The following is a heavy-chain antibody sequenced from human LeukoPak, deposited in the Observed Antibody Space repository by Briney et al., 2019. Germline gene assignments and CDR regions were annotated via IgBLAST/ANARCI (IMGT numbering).Heavy chain of an antibody. J-gene: IGHJ6*03. CDR1: GYTFTSYA. D-gene: IGHD5-12*01. V-gene: IGHV1-3*03. CDR3: ASRERGYSGYDHANHYYYYYMDV. Sequence: VASVKVSCKASGYTFTSYAMHWVRQAPGQRLEWMGWINAGNGNTKYSQEFQGRVTITADKSTSTAYMELSSLRSEDTAVYYCASRERGYSGYDHANHYYYYYMDVWGKGTTVTVSS. CDR2: INAGNGNT.